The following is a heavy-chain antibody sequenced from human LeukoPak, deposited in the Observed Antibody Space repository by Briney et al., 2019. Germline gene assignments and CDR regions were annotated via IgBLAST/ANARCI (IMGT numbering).Heavy chain of an antibody. CDR3: ARHLSAAAVVGL. CDR1: GGSISSSSYY. D-gene: IGHD6-13*01. J-gene: IGHJ2*01. Sequence: SETLSLTCTVSGGSISSSSYYWGWIRQPPGKGLEWIGSIYYSGSTYYNPSLKSRVTISVDTSKNQFSLKLSSVTAADTAVYYCARHLSAAAVVGLWGRGTLVTVSS. V-gene: IGHV4-39*01. CDR2: IYYSGST.